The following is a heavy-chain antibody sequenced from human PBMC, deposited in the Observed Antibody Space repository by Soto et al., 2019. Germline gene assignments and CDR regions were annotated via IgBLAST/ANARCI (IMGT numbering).Heavy chain of an antibody. CDR2: ISSLGSNI. CDR3: VRERAGAGKVDYFDK. CDR1: GFIFRSYE. J-gene: IGHJ4*02. D-gene: IGHD1-1*01. Sequence: AGGSLRLSCAASGFIFRSYEMDWVRQAPGKGLEWVAYISSLGSNIYYADSVKGRFTISRDNANNSLYLQMDSLRAEDTATYYCVRERAGAGKVDYFDKWGQGIPVTVSS. V-gene: IGHV3-48*03.